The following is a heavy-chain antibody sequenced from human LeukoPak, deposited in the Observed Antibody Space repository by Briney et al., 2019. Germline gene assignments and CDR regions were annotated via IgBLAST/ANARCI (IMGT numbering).Heavy chain of an antibody. J-gene: IGHJ3*02. CDR1: GYTFTSYY. CDR2: INPSGGST. D-gene: IGHD1-1*01. V-gene: IGHV1-46*01. CDR3: AVLGKDPGAFDI. Sequence: ASVKVSCKASGYTFTSYYMHWVRQAPGQGLEWMGIINPSGGSTSYAQKFQGRVTMTRDTSTSTVYMELSSLRSEDTAVYYCAVLGKDPGAFDIWGQGTMVTVSS.